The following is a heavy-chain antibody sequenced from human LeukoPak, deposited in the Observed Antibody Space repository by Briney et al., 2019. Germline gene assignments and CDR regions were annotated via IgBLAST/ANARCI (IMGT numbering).Heavy chain of an antibody. V-gene: IGHV3-7*01. D-gene: IGHD3-22*01. CDR1: GFTFSSYA. J-gene: IGHJ4*02. CDR2: IKKDGSEK. Sequence: PGGSLRLSCAASGFTFSSYAMTWVRQAPGKGLEWVANIKKDGSEKYYVDSVKGRFTISRDNAKNSLNLQMNSLRAEDTAVYYCARDFPYYYDISGYYQDYWGQGTLVTVSS. CDR3: ARDFPYYYDISGYYQDY.